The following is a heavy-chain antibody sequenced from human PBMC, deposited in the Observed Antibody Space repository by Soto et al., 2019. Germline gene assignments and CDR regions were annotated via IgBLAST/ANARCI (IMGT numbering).Heavy chain of an antibody. CDR1: GFTFSSYW. D-gene: IGHD2-15*01. Sequence: EVRLVESGGGLVQPGGSLRLSCAASGFTFSSYWMHWVRQAPGKGLVWVSRINNDGSGTHYADSVKGRFTISRDKAKNTLYLQMNSLSAEDTAVYYCARETVAVDYGMDVWGQGTTVTVSS. CDR2: INNDGSGT. CDR3: ARETVAVDYGMDV. V-gene: IGHV3-74*01. J-gene: IGHJ6*02.